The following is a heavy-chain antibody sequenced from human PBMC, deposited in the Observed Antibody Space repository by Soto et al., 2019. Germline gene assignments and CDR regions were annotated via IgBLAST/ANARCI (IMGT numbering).Heavy chain of an antibody. Sequence: ASVKVSCKASGYTFTGYYMHWVRQAPGQGLEWMGWINPNSGGTNYAQKFQGWVTMTRDTSISTAYMELSRLRSDDTAVYYCATSPFYSSGWYFLYYWGQGTLVTVSS. V-gene: IGHV1-2*04. J-gene: IGHJ4*02. CDR2: INPNSGGT. CDR3: ATSPFYSSGWYFLYY. CDR1: GYTFTGYY. D-gene: IGHD6-19*01.